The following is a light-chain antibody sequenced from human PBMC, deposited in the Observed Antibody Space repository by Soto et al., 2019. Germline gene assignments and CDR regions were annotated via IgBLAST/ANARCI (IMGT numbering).Light chain of an antibody. J-gene: IGLJ1*01. CDR1: DSDVGAYNS. V-gene: IGLV2-23*01. CDR3: CSSAPESTYV. CDR2: KGT. Sequence: QSALAQPASVSGSPGQSITISCTGTDSDVGAYNSVSWYLQHPHKAPRLIIYKGTRRPSGISYRFSGSTSGNAASLTISALQADDEADYFCCSSAPESTYVFGTGTKVTVL.